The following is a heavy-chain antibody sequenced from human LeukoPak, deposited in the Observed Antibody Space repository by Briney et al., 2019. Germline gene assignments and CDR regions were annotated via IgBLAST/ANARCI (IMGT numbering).Heavy chain of an antibody. J-gene: IGHJ4*02. CDR3: ARRAGAYSHPYDY. CDR1: RFTFSDYY. Sequence: GGSLRLSCAASRFTFSDYYMTWVRQTPGRGLEWVANIKEDGSEKNYVDSVKGRVTISRDNSKNTLYLQMNSLRAEDTAVYYCARRAGAYSHPYDYWGQGTLVTVS. V-gene: IGHV3-7*03. CDR2: IKEDGSEK. D-gene: IGHD4/OR15-4a*01.